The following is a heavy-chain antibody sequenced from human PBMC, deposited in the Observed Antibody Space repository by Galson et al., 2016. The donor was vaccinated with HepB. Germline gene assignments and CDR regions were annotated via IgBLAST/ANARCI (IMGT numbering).Heavy chain of an antibody. Sequence: SETLSLTCTVSGDSVSSGPYYWSWIRLPPGKGLEWIGYIFYTGSTNYNPSLKSRLIISVDTSKNRFSLRLSSVTAADSATYYCVREERSYGYTDWGQGTLVTVSS. V-gene: IGHV4-61*01. CDR3: VREERSYGYTD. CDR2: IFYTGST. CDR1: GDSVSSGPYY. D-gene: IGHD5-18*01. J-gene: IGHJ4*02.